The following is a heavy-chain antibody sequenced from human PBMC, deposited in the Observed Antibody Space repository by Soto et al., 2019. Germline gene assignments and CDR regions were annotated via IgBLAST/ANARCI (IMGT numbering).Heavy chain of an antibody. CDR3: AKDMVYDYIWGSYRYSTLDY. Sequence: GGSLRLSCAASGFTFSSYGMHWVRQAPGKGLEWVAVISYDGSNKYYADSVKGRFTISRDNSKNTLYLQMNSLRAEDTAVYYCAKDMVYDYIWGSYRYSTLDYWGQGTLVTVSS. CDR2: ISYDGSNK. CDR1: GFTFSSYG. J-gene: IGHJ4*02. D-gene: IGHD3-16*02. V-gene: IGHV3-30*18.